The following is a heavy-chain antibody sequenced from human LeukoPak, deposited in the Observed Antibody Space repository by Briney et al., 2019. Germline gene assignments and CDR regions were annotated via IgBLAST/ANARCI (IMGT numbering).Heavy chain of an antibody. J-gene: IGHJ3*01. CDR3: AREVYSYALDALDL. CDR1: GFRFNNYA. V-gene: IGHV3-30*04. CDR2: ISIDGIQE. D-gene: IGHD5-18*01. Sequence: PGRSLRLSCAASGFRFNNYAMHWVRQPPGTGLGWVAVISIDGIQEYYADSVKGRFSISRDNSKNTLYLQMNSLRSEDTAVYYCAREVYSYALDALDLWGQGTMVTVSS.